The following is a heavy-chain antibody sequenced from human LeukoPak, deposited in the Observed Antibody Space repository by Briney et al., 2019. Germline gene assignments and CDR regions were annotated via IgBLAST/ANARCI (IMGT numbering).Heavy chain of an antibody. D-gene: IGHD1-26*01. J-gene: IGHJ4*02. CDR1: GYSFSYYG. Sequence: GASVKVSCKASGYSFSYYGIIWVRQAPGQGLEWVGWISIYNGNTNYAQKFQGRVTMTTDTSTSTAYMELRSLRSDDTAVYYCARERGGDSGSYHPTDYWGQGTLVTVSS. CDR3: ARERGGDSGSYHPTDY. CDR2: ISIYNGNT. V-gene: IGHV1-18*01.